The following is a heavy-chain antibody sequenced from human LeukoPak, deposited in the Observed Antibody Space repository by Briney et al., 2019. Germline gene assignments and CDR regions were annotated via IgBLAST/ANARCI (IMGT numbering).Heavy chain of an antibody. D-gene: IGHD2-8*02. V-gene: IGHV3-66*01. CDR1: GFTVSSNY. CDR2: IYSGGST. Sequence: GGSLRLTCAASGFTVSSNYMSWVRQAPGKGLEWVSLIYSGGSTYYADSVKGRFTISRDNSKNTLYLQMNSLRAEDTAVYYCARSAGIAATIVLGYWGQGTLVTVSS. CDR3: ARSAGIAATIVLGY. J-gene: IGHJ4*02.